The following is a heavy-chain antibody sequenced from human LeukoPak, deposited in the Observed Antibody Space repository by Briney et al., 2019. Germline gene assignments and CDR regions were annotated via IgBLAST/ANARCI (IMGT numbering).Heavy chain of an antibody. CDR2: INPNSGGT. V-gene: IGHV1-2*02. D-gene: IGHD2-2*01. Sequence: GASVKVSCKASGYTFTSYGIAWVRQAPGQGVQWMGWINPNSGGTNYAQKFQGRVTMTRDTSISTAYMELSRLRSDDTAVYYCARERTHCSSTSRYAGILYYWGQGTLVTVSS. CDR3: ARERTHCSSTSRYAGILYY. J-gene: IGHJ4*02. CDR1: GYTFTSYG.